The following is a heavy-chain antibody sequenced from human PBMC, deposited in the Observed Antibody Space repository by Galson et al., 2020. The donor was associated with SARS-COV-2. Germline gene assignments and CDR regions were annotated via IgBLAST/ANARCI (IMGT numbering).Heavy chain of an antibody. CDR3: CGSPSYYYGMDV. D-gene: IGHD1-26*01. J-gene: IGHJ6*02. Sequence: GESLKISCAASGFTFSSYGMHWVRQAPGKGLEWVAVIWYDGSNKYYADSVKGRFTISRDNSKNTLYLQMNSLRAEDTAVYYCCGSPSYYYGMDVWGQGTTVTVSS. V-gene: IGHV3-33*01. CDR2: IWYDGSNK. CDR1: GFTFSSYG.